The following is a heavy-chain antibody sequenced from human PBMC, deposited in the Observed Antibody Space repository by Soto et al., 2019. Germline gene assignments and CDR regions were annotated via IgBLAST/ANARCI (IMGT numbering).Heavy chain of an antibody. D-gene: IGHD1-20*01. J-gene: IGHJ4*02. Sequence: SETLSLTCSVSGDAISNYYWSWIRQTPGRGLEWIGCVHESGSTDYNPSLRGRVIISLHTSKSQFSLSLRSATAADTATYYCARGTRALITSFFVYWGQGIPVTVSS. CDR3: ARGTRALITSFFVY. CDR2: VHESGST. V-gene: IGHV4-59*03. CDR1: GDAISNYY.